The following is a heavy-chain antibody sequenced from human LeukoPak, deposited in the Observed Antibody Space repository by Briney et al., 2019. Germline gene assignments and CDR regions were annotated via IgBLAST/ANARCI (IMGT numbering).Heavy chain of an antibody. D-gene: IGHD3-10*01. J-gene: IGHJ4*02. CDR1: GGSITNSDYF. Sequence: PSETLSLTCTVSGGSITNSDYFWGWIRQPPGKGLEWMGNVDYSGRPHRNSSLMGRVTINADRSRNQFSLNLSSATAADTAVYFCARLDASLAHLSGSFPDYWGQGALVTVSS. V-gene: IGHV4-39*01. CDR3: ARLDASLAHLSGSFPDY. CDR2: VDYSGRP.